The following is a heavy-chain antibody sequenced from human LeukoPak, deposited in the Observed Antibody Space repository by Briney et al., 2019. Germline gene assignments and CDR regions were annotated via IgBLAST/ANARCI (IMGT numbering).Heavy chain of an antibody. Sequence: SETVSLTCTVSGGSISSYYWSWIRQPPGKGLEWIGYIYYSGSTNYNPSLKSRVTISVDTSKNQFSLKLSSVTAADTAVYYCAKLGYCTNGVCPPDYWGQGTLVTVSS. J-gene: IGHJ4*02. CDR2: IYYSGST. D-gene: IGHD2-8*01. V-gene: IGHV4-59*01. CDR1: GGSISSYY. CDR3: AKLGYCTNGVCPPDY.